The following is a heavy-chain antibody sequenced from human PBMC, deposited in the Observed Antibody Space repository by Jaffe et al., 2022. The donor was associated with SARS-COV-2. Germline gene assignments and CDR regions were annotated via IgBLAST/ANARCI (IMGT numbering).Heavy chain of an antibody. J-gene: IGHJ4*02. CDR2: ISYDGSNK. CDR1: GFTFSSYA. Sequence: QVQLVESGGGVVQPGRSLRLSCAASGFTFSSYAMHWVRQAPGKGLEWVAVISYDGSNKYYADSVKGRFTISRDNSKNTLYLQMNSLRAEDTAVYYCARDPGGYYYGSGSYSPSFDYWGQGTLVTVSS. D-gene: IGHD3-10*01. CDR3: ARDPGGYYYGSGSYSPSFDY. V-gene: IGHV3-30*04.